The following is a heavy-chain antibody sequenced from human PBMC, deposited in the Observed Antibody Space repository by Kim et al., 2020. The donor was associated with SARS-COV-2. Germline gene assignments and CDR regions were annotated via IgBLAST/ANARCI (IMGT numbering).Heavy chain of an antibody. Sequence: SETLSLTCTVSGYSISSGYYWGWIRQPPGKGLEWIGSIYHSGSTYYTPSLKSRVTISIDTSKNQFSLKLSSVTAADTAVYYCARACGGGSCPIGSWGQGT. J-gene: IGHJ4*02. CDR1: GYSISSGYY. D-gene: IGHD2-15*01. V-gene: IGHV4-38-2*02. CDR2: IYHSGST. CDR3: ARACGGGSCPIGS.